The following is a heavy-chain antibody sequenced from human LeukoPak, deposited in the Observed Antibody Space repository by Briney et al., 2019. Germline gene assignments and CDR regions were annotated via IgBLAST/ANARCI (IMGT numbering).Heavy chain of an antibody. V-gene: IGHV3-72*01. J-gene: IGHJ4*02. CDR3: ARGHDYVWGTLLY. CDR1: GFTFSDHY. D-gene: IGHD3-16*01. CDR2: TRNKANSYTT. Sequence: GGCLRLSCAASGFTFSDHYMDWVRQAPGKGLEWVGRTRNKANSYTTEYAASVKGRFTISRDDSKNSLYLQMNSLKTEDTAVYYCARGHDYVWGTLLYWGQGTLVTVSS.